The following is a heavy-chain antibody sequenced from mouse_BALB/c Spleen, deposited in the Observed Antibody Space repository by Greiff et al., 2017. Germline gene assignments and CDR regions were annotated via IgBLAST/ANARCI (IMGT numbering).Heavy chain of an antibody. D-gene: IGHD2-3*01. CDR3: ARSDGYYAYYFDY. V-gene: IGHV1-69*02. Sequence: QVQLQQPGAELVKPGAPVKLSCKASGYTFTSYWMNWVKQRPGRGLEWIGRIDPSDSETHYKQKFKDKATLTVDKSSSTAYIQLSSLTSEDSAVYYCARSDGYYAYYFDYWGQGTALTVSS. J-gene: IGHJ2*01. CDR1: GYTFTSYW. CDR2: IDPSDSET.